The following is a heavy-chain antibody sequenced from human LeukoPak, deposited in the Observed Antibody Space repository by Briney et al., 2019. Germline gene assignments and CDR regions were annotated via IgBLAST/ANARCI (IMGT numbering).Heavy chain of an antibody. J-gene: IGHJ5*02. CDR3: ARDRDSSGYYYQYNWFDP. V-gene: IGHV3-21*01. D-gene: IGHD3-22*01. CDR1: GFTFSHYN. CDR2: ISGSTGYI. Sequence: GGSLRLSCAASGFTFSHYNMNWVRQAPGKGLEWVSSISGSTGYIYYADSAKGRFTISRDNAKNSLYLQMNSLRAEDTAVYYCARDRDSSGYYYQYNWFDPWGQGTLVTVSS.